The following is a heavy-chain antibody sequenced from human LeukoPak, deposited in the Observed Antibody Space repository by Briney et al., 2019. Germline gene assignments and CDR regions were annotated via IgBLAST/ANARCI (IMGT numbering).Heavy chain of an antibody. D-gene: IGHD6-19*01. CDR1: GFSLTTTGVG. Sequence: SGPTLVNPTQTLTLTCTFSGFSLTTTGVGVGWIRQPPGKALEWLALTCWDDEKRYSPSLQSRLTITKDTSKNRVVLSMTNMDPVDTATYYCAHRHSAVGGFDYWGQGILVTVSS. V-gene: IGHV2-5*02. CDR2: TCWDDEK. J-gene: IGHJ4*02. CDR3: AHRHSAVGGFDY.